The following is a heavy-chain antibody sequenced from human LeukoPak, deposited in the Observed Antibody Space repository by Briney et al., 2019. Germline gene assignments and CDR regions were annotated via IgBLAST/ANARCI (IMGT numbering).Heavy chain of an antibody. Sequence: GGSLRLSCAASGFTVSSNYMSWVRQAPGKGLEWVSVIYSGGSTYYADSVKGRFTISRDNAKNSLYLQMNSLRAEDTAVYYCARGGSGYDRGVFDIWGQGTMVTVSS. CDR1: GFTVSSNY. D-gene: IGHD5-12*01. J-gene: IGHJ3*02. CDR3: ARGGSGYDRGVFDI. V-gene: IGHV3-53*01. CDR2: IYSGGST.